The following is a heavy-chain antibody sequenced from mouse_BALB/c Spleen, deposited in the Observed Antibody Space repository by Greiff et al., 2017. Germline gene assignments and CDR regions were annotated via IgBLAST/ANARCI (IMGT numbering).Heavy chain of an antibody. CDR3: VREKDWYFDV. V-gene: IGHV10-3*03. Sequence: EVQLVESGGGLVQPKGSLKLSCAASGFTFNTYAMHWVCQAPGKGLEWVARIRSKSNNYATYYADSVKDRFTISRDDSQSMLYLQMNNLKTEDTAMYYCVREKDWYFDVGGAGTTGTVSS. J-gene: IGHJ1*01. CDR2: IRSKSNNYAT. CDR1: GFTFNTYA.